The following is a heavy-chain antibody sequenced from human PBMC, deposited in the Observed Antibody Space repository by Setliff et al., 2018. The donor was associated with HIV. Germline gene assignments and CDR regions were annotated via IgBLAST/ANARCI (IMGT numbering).Heavy chain of an antibody. CDR3: ARGRNFRDIRDSLFDL. Sequence: SETLSLTCSVSGGSILINGFFWSWIRQHSGKGLEWIGYIYYSGSTYYNPSLESRLIMSVDPSKNQFSLKLNSVTAADTAVYYCARGRNFRDIRDSLFDLWGQGTLVTVSS. J-gene: IGHJ4*02. CDR1: GGSILINGFF. D-gene: IGHD2-15*01. CDR2: IYYSGST. V-gene: IGHV4-31*03.